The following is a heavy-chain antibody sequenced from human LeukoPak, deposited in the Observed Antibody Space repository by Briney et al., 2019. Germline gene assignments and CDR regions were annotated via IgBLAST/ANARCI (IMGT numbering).Heavy chain of an antibody. CDR1: GLAFDDFA. CDR2: IRRRAYGGAA. Sequence: GGSLRLSCTTSGLAFDDFAMSWVRQPAGKGLERVGFIRRRAYGGAAEYAASVKGRFIISRDDSKGIAYLQMNSLKTEDTAVYYCSRNGLVDFDYWGQGSRVIVSP. V-gene: IGHV3-49*04. J-gene: IGHJ4*02. CDR3: SRNGLVDFDY.